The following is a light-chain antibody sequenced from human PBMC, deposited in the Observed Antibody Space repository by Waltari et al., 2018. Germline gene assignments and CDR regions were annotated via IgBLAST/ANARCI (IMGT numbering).Light chain of an antibody. J-gene: IGKJ1*01. CDR2: WAS. V-gene: IGKV4-1*01. Sequence: DIVMTQSPDSLAVSLGERATINCKSSQSILYSSNSKNYLAWYQHKPGQPPKLLIYWASTRESGVPDRFSGSGSGTDFTLTISSLQAEDVAIYYCQKYDSAPWTFGQGTKVEIK. CDR3: QKYDSAPWT. CDR1: QSILYSSNSKNY.